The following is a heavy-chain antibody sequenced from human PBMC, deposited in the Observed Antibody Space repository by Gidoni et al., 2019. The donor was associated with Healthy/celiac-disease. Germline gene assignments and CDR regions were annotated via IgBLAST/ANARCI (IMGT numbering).Heavy chain of an antibody. J-gene: IGHJ5*02. Sequence: EVQLVESGGGLVKPGGSLRLSCAASGFTFSSYSMNWVRQAPGKGLEWVSSISSSSSYIYYADSVKGRFTISRDNAKNSLYLQMNSLRAEDTAVYYCATHLGSYCSGGSCPPEAWGQGTLVTVSS. V-gene: IGHV3-21*01. CDR1: GFTFSSYS. CDR3: ATHLGSYCSGGSCPPEA. D-gene: IGHD2-15*01. CDR2: ISSSSSYI.